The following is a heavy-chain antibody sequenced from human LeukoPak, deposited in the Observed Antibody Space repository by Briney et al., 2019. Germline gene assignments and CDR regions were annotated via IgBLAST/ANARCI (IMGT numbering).Heavy chain of an antibody. Sequence: ASVKVSCKGSGYHFTHYYIHWVRQAPGHGLEWMGIINPTGGGTTYAQKFQGRVTMTRDTSTSTVYMELSSLGSEDTTVYYFTRQKCRVVVSGNYFDEWGQGTLLTVSS. CDR2: INPTGGGT. CDR1: GYHFTHYY. J-gene: IGHJ4*02. CDR3: TRQKCRVVVSGNYFDE. D-gene: IGHD2-15*01. V-gene: IGHV1-46*01.